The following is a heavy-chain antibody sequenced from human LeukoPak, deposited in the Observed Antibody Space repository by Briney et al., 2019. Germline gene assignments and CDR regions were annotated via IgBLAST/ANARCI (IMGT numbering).Heavy chain of an antibody. Sequence: QGGGSLRLSCAASGFTFSSYGMHWVRQAPGKGLEWVASIWYDGSIQYYADSVNGRFTISRDNSKNTLYLQMDSLRAEDTAVYYCARAGYCSGGSCYGSDYWGQGTLVSVSS. CDR3: ARAGYCSGGSCYGSDY. CDR2: IWYDGSIQ. V-gene: IGHV3-33*01. D-gene: IGHD2-15*01. CDR1: GFTFSSYG. J-gene: IGHJ4*02.